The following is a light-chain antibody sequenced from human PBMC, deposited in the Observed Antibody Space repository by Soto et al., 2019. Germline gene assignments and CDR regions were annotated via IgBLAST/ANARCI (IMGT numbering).Light chain of an antibody. V-gene: IGLV1-40*01. Sequence: QSVLTQPPSVSGAPGQRVTISCTGSSSNIGAGYDVHWYQQLPGTAPKLLIYGNSNRPSGVPDRFSGSKSGTSASLAITGRQAEDEADYYGQSYDSSLSGGVFGGGTKVTVL. CDR2: GNS. CDR3: QSYDSSLSGGV. J-gene: IGLJ3*02. CDR1: SSNIGAGYD.